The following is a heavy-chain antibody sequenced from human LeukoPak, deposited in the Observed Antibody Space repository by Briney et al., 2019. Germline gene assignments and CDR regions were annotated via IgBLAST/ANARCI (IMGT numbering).Heavy chain of an antibody. CDR3: ARCLNVVLVGGAWFDP. V-gene: IGHV4-59*01. CDR1: GGSISSYY. Sequence: SETLSLTCTVSGGSISSYYWTWIRQPPGKGLEWIGLVFYSGDTNYNPSLQSRVTISVDPSENQSSLTLCSVTDADTAVYYCARCLNVVLVGGAWFDPWGQGTLVTVSS. J-gene: IGHJ5*02. CDR2: VFYSGDT. D-gene: IGHD2-15*01.